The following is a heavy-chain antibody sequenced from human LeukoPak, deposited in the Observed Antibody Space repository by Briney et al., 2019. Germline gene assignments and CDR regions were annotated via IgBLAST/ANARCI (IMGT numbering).Heavy chain of an antibody. Sequence: ASVKVSCKASGGTFSSYAISWVRQAPGQGLEWMGRIIPILGIANYAQKFQGRVTITADKSTSTAYMELSSLRSEDTAVYYCARKEMATNQRGPDYYYYGMDVWGQGTTVTVSS. CDR1: GGTFSSYA. CDR3: ARKEMATNQRGPDYYYYGMDV. J-gene: IGHJ6*02. CDR2: IIPILGIA. V-gene: IGHV1-69*04. D-gene: IGHD5-24*01.